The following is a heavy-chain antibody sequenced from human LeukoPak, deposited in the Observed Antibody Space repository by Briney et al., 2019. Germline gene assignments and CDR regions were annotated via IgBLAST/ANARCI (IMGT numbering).Heavy chain of an antibody. CDR3: ASSITIFGVVD. CDR2: INSDGSST. CDR1: GFTFSSYW. J-gene: IGHJ4*02. Sequence: PGGSLRLSCAASGFTFSSYWMHWVRQAPGKGLVWVSRINSDGSSTSYADSVKGRFTISRDNAKNSLYLQMNSLRAEDTAVYYCASSITIFGVVDWGQGTLVTVSS. D-gene: IGHD3-3*01. V-gene: IGHV3-74*01.